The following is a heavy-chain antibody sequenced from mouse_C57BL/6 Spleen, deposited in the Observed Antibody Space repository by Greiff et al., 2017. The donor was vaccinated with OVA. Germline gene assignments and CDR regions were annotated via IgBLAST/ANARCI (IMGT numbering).Heavy chain of an antibody. J-gene: IGHJ2*01. CDR3: ARHGDYYGSEDYFDY. CDR1: GYTFTEYT. D-gene: IGHD1-1*01. Sequence: QVHVKQSGAELVKPGASVKLSCKASGYTFTEYTIHWVKQRSGQGLEWIGWFYPGSGSIKYNEKFKDKATLTADKSSSTVYMELSRLTSEDSAVYFCARHGDYYGSEDYFDYWGQGTTLTVSS. CDR2: FYPGSGSI. V-gene: IGHV1-62-2*01.